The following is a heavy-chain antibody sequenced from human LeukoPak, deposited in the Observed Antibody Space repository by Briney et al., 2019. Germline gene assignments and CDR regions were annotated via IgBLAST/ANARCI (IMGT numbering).Heavy chain of an antibody. CDR1: GFTFSDYY. D-gene: IGHD6-25*01. CDR3: ASSGYYFDY. V-gene: IGHV3-11*03. Sequence: PGGSLRLSCAASGFTFSDYYMSWIRQAPGKGLEWVSYISSSSSYTNYADSVKGRFTISRDNAKNSLYLQMNSLRAEDTAVYYCASSGYYFDYWGQGTLVTVSS. J-gene: IGHJ4*02. CDR2: ISSSSSYT.